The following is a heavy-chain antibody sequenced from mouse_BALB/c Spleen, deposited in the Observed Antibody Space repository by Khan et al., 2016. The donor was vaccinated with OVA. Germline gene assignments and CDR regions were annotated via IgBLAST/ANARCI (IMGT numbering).Heavy chain of an antibody. CDR1: GFTFSNYA. CDR3: ARDYWVAY. V-gene: IGHV5-6-5*01. CDR2: ISSGGST. Sequence: EVQVVESGGGLVKPGGSLKLSCAASGFTFSNYAMSWVRQTPEKRLEWVASISSGGSTYYPDSVKGRFTISRDNARNILYLQMSSLRSEDTAMYYCARDYWVAYWGQGTLGTVSA. J-gene: IGHJ3*01.